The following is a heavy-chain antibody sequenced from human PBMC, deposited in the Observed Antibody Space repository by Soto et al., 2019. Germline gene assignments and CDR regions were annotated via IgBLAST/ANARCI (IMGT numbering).Heavy chain of an antibody. J-gene: IGHJ1*01. Sequence: SETLSLTCTVSGGSISSSSYYWGWIRQPPGKGLEWIGSIYYSGSTYYNPSLKSRVTISVDTSKNQFSLKLSSVTAADTAVYYCARHPYHYYDSSGYFKSEYFQRWGQGTLVTVSS. V-gene: IGHV4-39*01. D-gene: IGHD3-22*01. CDR2: IYYSGST. CDR3: ARHPYHYYDSSGYFKSEYFQR. CDR1: GGSISSSSYY.